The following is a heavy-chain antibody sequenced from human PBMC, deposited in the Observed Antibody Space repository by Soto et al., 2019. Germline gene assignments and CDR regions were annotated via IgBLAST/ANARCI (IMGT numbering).Heavy chain of an antibody. CDR2: ISGSGGST. V-gene: IGHV3-23*01. J-gene: IGHJ6*03. Sequence: GGSLRLSCAASGFTFSSYAMSWVRQAPGKGLEWVSAISGSGGSTYYADSVKGRFTISRDNSKNTLYLQMNSLRAEDTAVYYCAKDLGIAVAVYYYYYMDVWGKGTTVTVSS. D-gene: IGHD6-19*01. CDR1: GFTFSSYA. CDR3: AKDLGIAVAVYYYYYMDV.